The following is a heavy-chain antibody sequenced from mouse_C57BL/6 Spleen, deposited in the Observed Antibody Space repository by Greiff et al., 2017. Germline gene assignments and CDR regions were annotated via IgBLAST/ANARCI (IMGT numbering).Heavy chain of an antibody. Sequence: EVKLQQSGPELVKPGASVKISCKASGYTFTDYYMNWVKQSHGKSLEWIGDINPNNGGTSYNQKFKGKATLTVDKSSSTAYMELRSLTSEDSAVYYCARIGNWHRFDYWGQGTTLTVSS. D-gene: IGHD4-1*01. CDR2: INPNNGGT. V-gene: IGHV1-26*01. J-gene: IGHJ2*01. CDR3: ARIGNWHRFDY. CDR1: GYTFTDYY.